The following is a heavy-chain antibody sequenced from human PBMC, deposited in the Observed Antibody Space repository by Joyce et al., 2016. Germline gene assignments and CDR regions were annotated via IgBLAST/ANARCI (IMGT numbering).Heavy chain of an antibody. J-gene: IGHJ4*02. Sequence: VQLAESGGGLVTPGGSLRLSCAASGFSFSSYGMHWVRQAPGKEPEWVAYISRSSDTIYDADSVRGRFTITRDNVKNSLYLEMNSLRVEDTAVYYCARDPAFCKGFDYWGQGSLVIVSS. CDR2: ISRSSDTI. D-gene: IGHD3-3*02. V-gene: IGHV3-48*04. CDR3: ARDPAFCKGFDY. CDR1: GFSFSSYG.